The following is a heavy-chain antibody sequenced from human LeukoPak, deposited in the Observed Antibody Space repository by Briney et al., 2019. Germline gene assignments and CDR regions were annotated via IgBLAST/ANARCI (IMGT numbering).Heavy chain of an antibody. D-gene: IGHD3-16*01. V-gene: IGHV3-7*03. CDR1: GFICNTYW. J-gene: IGHJ5*02. CDR3: ARLLGDSTIYDL. CDR2: IRQNGVEK. Sequence: PWGALRLSCAASGFICNTYWISWVRQAPGKGLEWVASIRQNGVEKYYVDSVKGRFIISRDNAENSMSLQLNSLRGEDSATYYCARLLGDSTIYDLWGQGTLVTVSS.